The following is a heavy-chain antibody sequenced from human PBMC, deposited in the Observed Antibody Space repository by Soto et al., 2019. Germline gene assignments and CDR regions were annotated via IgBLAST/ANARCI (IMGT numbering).Heavy chain of an antibody. CDR1: GYTFTNYY. J-gene: IGHJ4*02. Sequence: QVQLVQSGAEVKKPGASVKVSCKASGYTFTNYYMHWVRQAPGQGLVWMGIINPSGGSTSYAQKFQGRVTMTRDTSTITVYMELSSLRSEDTAVYYCARSERTSVTTWDFDYWGQGTLVTVSS. D-gene: IGHD4-17*01. CDR3: ARSERTSVTTWDFDY. V-gene: IGHV1-46*03. CDR2: INPSGGST.